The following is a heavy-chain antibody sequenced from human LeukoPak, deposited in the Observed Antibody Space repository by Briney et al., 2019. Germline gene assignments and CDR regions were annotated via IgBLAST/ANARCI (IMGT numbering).Heavy chain of an antibody. V-gene: IGHV3-23*01. CDR2: ISGSGGST. Sequence: GGSLRLSCAASGFTFNTYAMTWVRQAPGKGLERVSAISGSGGSTYYADSVKGRFTISRDNSKNTLYLQMNSLRAEDTAVYYCAKRAYTRYYDSSGYYYFDYWGQGTLVTVSS. CDR3: AKRAYTRYYDSSGYYYFDY. CDR1: GFTFNTYA. J-gene: IGHJ4*02. D-gene: IGHD3-22*01.